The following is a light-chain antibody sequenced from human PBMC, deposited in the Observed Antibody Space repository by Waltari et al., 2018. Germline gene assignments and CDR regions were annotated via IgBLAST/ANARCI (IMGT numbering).Light chain of an antibody. CDR1: QSVSSQ. V-gene: IGKV3-11*01. CDR2: DAS. Sequence: EIVLTQSPATLSLSPGEGATLSCRASQSVSSQLVWYQQKRGQAPRLLIYDASNRATGIPVRFSGSGSGTEFTLTISSLEPEDFAVYYCQQCKNSPPTFGQGTKVEIK. J-gene: IGKJ1*01. CDR3: QQCKNSPPT.